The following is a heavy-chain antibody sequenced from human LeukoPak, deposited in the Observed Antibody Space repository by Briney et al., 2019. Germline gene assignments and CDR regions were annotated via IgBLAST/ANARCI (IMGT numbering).Heavy chain of an antibody. V-gene: IGHV3-7*01. Sequence: PGGSLRLSCAVSGFSFSSFWMNWVRQAPGKGLEWLANIKYDGSDNYYVDSVKGRFTISRDNAKNSLYLQMSSLRAEDTAVYCTRDEGATVATYRFDFWGQGTLVSVSS. CDR2: IKYDGSDN. J-gene: IGHJ4*02. CDR1: GFSFSSFW. D-gene: IGHD4-23*01. CDR3: TRDEGATVATYRFDF.